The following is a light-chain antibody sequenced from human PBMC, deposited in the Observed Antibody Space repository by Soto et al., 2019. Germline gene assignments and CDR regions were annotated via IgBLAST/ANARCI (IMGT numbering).Light chain of an antibody. CDR3: GTWDSSLSAWV. V-gene: IGLV1-51*01. CDR1: SSDVGAYNY. CDR2: DNS. Sequence: QSALTQPASVSGSPGQSITISCTGSSSDVGAYNYVSWYQQYPGKAPKLLIYDNSKRPSGIPDRFSGSKSGTSATLGITGLQTGDEADYYCGTWDSSLSAWVFGGGTKLTVL. J-gene: IGLJ3*02.